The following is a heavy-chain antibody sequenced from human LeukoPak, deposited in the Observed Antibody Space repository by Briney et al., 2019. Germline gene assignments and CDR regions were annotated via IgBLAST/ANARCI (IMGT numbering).Heavy chain of an antibody. V-gene: IGHV3-21*01. CDR2: ISSSSSYI. Sequence: KSGGSLRLSCAASGFTFSSYSMNWVRQAPGKGLEWVSSISSSSSYIYYADSVKGRFTISRDNSKNTLYLQMNSLRPEDTAVYYCATDSSPDFWGQGTLVTVSS. D-gene: IGHD6-13*01. CDR1: GFTFSSYS. CDR3: ATDSSPDF. J-gene: IGHJ4*02.